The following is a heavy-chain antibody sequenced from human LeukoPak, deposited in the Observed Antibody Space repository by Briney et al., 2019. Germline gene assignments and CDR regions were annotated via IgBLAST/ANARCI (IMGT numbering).Heavy chain of an antibody. Sequence: PGGSLRLSCAASGFTFSNYGIHWVRQAPGKGLEWVAYILYDASKTYYADSVKGRFTISRDNSKNTLYLQMNSLRAEDTAVYYCAKGGGSAMPDPRDAFDIWGQGTMVTVSS. CDR2: ILYDASKT. V-gene: IGHV3-30*02. D-gene: IGHD2-2*01. CDR1: GFTFSNYG. CDR3: AKGGGSAMPDPRDAFDI. J-gene: IGHJ3*02.